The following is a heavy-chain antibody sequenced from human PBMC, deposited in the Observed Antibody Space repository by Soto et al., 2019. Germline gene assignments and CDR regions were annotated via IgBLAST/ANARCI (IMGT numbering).Heavy chain of an antibody. CDR1: GFSFSSYA. J-gene: IGHJ3*01. D-gene: IGHD2-8*01. Sequence: QVQLVESGGGVVQPGGSLRLSCVGSGFSFSSYAMQWVREAPGKGLDWVAVMSGDGRHEGYADSVEGRFTISRDNSKNTLDLQMDILRNDDTAVYFCGRDTGLAMVARRGFDFWGHGTKVTVSS. CDR2: MSGDGRHE. V-gene: IGHV3-30*07. CDR3: GRDTGLAMVARRGFDF.